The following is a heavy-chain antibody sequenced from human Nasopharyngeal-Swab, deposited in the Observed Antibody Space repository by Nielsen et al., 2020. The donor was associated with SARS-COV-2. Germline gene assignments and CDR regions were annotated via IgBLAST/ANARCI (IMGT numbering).Heavy chain of an antibody. CDR2: INHSGST. V-gene: IGHV4-34*01. CDR3: ARAIFGVVIIFNYDYMDV. D-gene: IGHD3-3*01. Sequence: RQAPGKGLEWIGEINHSGSTNYNPSLKSRVTISVDTSKNQFSLKLSSVTAADTAVYYCARAIFGVVIIFNYDYMDVWGKGTTVTVSS. J-gene: IGHJ6*03.